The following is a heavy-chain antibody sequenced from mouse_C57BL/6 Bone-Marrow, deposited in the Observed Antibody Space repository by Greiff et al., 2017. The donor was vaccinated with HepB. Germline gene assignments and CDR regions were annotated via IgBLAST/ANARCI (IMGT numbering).Heavy chain of an antibody. V-gene: IGHV5-4*01. J-gene: IGHJ3*01. CDR1: GFTFSSYA. CDR2: ISDGGSYT. Sequence: VQGVESGGGLVKPGGSLKLSCAASGFTFSSYAMSWVRQTPEKRLEWVATISDGGSYTYYPDNVKGRFTISRDNAKNNLYLQMSHLKSEDTAMYYCARGHSNFAWFAYWGQGTLVTVSA. CDR3: ARGHSNFAWFAY. D-gene: IGHD2-5*01.